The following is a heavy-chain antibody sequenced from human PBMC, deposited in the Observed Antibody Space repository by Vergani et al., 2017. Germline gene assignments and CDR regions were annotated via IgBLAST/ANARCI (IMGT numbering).Heavy chain of an antibody. D-gene: IGHD1-26*01. J-gene: IGHJ5*02. CDR2: IYYSGST. Sequence: QVQLQESGPGLVKPSETLSLTCTVSGGSISSYYWSWIRQPPGKGLEWIGYIYYSGSTNYNPSLKSRVTISVDTSKNQFSLKLSSVTAADTAVYYCASVGSGSYFGWFDPWGQGTLVTVSS. CDR1: GGSISSYY. CDR3: ASVGSGSYFGWFDP. V-gene: IGHV4-59*01.